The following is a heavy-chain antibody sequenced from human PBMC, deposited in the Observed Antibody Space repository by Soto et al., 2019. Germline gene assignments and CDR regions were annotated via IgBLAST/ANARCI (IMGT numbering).Heavy chain of an antibody. CDR2: VYRSGAA. Sequence: PSGTLSLTCTVSGYSISTGYYWAWVRQSPGKGLEWIGSVYRSGAAYYSPTLKSLVTISVDTSKNQFSLHLKSVTAADAAVYYCAREYPDSLDVAGYFDFWGQGTPVTVSS. D-gene: IGHD6-19*01. V-gene: IGHV4-38-2*02. J-gene: IGHJ4*02. CDR3: AREYPDSLDVAGYFDF. CDR1: GYSISTGYY.